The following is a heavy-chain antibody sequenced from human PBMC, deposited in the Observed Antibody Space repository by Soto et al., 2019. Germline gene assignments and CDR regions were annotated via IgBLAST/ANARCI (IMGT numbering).Heavy chain of an antibody. V-gene: IGHV3-48*04. CDR1: WFTFRSYS. Sequence: GGAPRTSFSAPWFTFRSYSIKWGRPAPGEGGGGGSYISSSSSTIYYADSVKGRFTISRDNAKNSLYLQMNSLRAEDTAVYYCARAASDTYYDFWSGYYREFDYWGQGTLVTVSS. CDR3: ARAASDTYYDFWSGYYREFDY. J-gene: IGHJ4*02. D-gene: IGHD3-3*01. CDR2: ISSSSSTI.